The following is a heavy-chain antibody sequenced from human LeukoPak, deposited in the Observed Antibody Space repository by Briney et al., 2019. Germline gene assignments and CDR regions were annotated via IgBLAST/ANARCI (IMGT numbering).Heavy chain of an antibody. J-gene: IGHJ4*02. V-gene: IGHV4-30-2*01. D-gene: IGHD6-6*01. Sequence: PSETLSLTCTVSGGSISSGGYYWSWIRQPPGKGLEWIGYIYHSGSTYYNPSLKSRVTISVDRSKNQFSLKLSSVTAADTAVYYCARVPTYAAQPSFFDYWGQGTLVTISS. CDR1: GGSISSGGYY. CDR2: IYHSGST. CDR3: ARVPTYAAQPSFFDY.